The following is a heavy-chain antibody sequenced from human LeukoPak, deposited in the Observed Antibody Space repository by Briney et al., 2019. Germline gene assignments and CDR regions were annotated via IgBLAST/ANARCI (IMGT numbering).Heavy chain of an antibody. Sequence: SETLSLTCTVSGGSISSYYWSWIRQPPGKGLEWIGYIYYSGSTNYNPSLKSRVTISVDTSKNQFSLKLSSVTAADTAVYYCARHLYSSGWHGAFDIWGQGTMVTVSS. CDR2: IYYSGST. V-gene: IGHV4-59*08. CDR3: ARHLYSSGWHGAFDI. J-gene: IGHJ3*02. D-gene: IGHD6-19*01. CDR1: GGSISSYY.